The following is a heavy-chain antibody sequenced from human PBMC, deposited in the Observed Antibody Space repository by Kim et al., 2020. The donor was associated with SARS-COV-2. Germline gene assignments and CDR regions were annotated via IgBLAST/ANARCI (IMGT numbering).Heavy chain of an antibody. V-gene: IGHV3-9*01. D-gene: IGHD3-10*01. Sequence: GGSLRLSCAASGFTFDDYAMHWVRQAPGKGLEWVSGISWNSGSIGYADSVKGRFTISRDNAKNSLYLQMNSLRAEDTALYYCAKDISSYYGSGSTIFDYWGQGTLVTVSS. CDR2: ISWNSGSI. CDR3: AKDISSYYGSGSTIFDY. J-gene: IGHJ4*02. CDR1: GFTFDDYA.